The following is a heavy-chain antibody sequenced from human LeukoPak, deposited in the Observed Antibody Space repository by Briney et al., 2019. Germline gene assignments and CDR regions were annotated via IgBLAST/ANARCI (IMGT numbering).Heavy chain of an antibody. CDR1: GGTFPNYA. CDR3: ARRTPGDPDD. D-gene: IGHD4-17*01. Sequence: GSSLKVSCKASGGTFPNYAINWVRQTPGQGLEWMGRIVPVLRVVYYAQKLQGRVTITADLSTSTSYMDLSSLRSEDTAVDYCARRTPGDPDDWGQGTLVTVSS. CDR2: IVPVLRVV. J-gene: IGHJ4*02. V-gene: IGHV1-69*04.